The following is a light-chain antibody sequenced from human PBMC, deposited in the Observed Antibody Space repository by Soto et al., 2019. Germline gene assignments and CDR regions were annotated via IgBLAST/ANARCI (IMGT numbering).Light chain of an antibody. V-gene: IGKV3-20*01. Sequence: VMRHSAATLSVSPGERATLPCRASQSVSSNMSAWYQKKPGQAPRLLIYAASSRATGIPDRFSGSGSGTDFTLTINRLEPEDFAVYYCQDYGTSWTFGQRTKVDIK. CDR3: QDYGTSWT. J-gene: IGKJ1*01. CDR2: AAS. CDR1: QSVSSNM.